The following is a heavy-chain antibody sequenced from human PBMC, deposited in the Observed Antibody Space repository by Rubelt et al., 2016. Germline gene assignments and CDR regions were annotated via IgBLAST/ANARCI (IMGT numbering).Heavy chain of an antibody. CDR2: IYYSVSS. Sequence: QVQLQESGPGLVKPSETLSLTCTVSGGSIDGYYWSWIRQPPGKGLEYIAYIYYSVSSNYNPSLKSRVTISLDRTENHFALKLSSVTAADTAVYYCARGLTVASISALEDWGQGTLVTVSS. J-gene: IGHJ4*02. CDR1: GGSIDGYY. V-gene: IGHV4-59*12. CDR3: ARGLTVASISALED. D-gene: IGHD6-6*01.